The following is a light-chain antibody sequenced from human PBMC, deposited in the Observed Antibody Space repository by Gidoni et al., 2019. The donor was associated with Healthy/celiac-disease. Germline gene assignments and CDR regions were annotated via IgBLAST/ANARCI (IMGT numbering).Light chain of an antibody. Sequence: SSELTQDPAVSVALGQTVRSTCQGDSLRSYYASWYQQKPGQAPVLVIYGKNNRPSGIPYRFSGSSSGNTASLTITGAQAEDEADYYCNSRDSSGNHLVFGGGTKLTVL. CDR2: GKN. CDR1: SLRSYY. J-gene: IGLJ2*01. CDR3: NSRDSSGNHLV. V-gene: IGLV3-19*01.